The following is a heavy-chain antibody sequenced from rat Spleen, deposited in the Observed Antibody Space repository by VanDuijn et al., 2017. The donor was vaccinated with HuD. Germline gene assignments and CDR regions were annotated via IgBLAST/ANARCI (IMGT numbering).Heavy chain of an antibody. CDR3: AKDGPFYYYTRHHYWYFDL. CDR1: GFTFSDYY. D-gene: IGHD1-1*01. CDR2: ISYDGSST. V-gene: IGHV5-29*01. Sequence: EVQLVESDGGLVQPGRSLKLSCAASGFTFSDYYMAWVRQAPTKGLEWVATISYDGSSTYYRDSVKGRFTISRDNAKSTLYLQMDSLRSEDTATYYCAKDGPFYYYTRHHYWYFDLWGPGTMVTVSS. J-gene: IGHJ1*01.